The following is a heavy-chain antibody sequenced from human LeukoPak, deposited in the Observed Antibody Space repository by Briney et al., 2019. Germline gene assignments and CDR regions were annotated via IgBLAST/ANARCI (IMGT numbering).Heavy chain of an antibody. CDR1: GGSISSGDYS. CDR3: ARVLRRTMPSFPSWFDP. D-gene: IGHD2-2*01. Sequence: PSQTLSPTCTVSGGSISSGDYSWSWIRQPPGKGLEWIGSIYHSGTTHYNPSLKRRATISVDRAKNHFSLKLSSVTAADTAVYYCARVLRRTMPSFPSWFDPWGQGTLVTVSS. CDR2: IYHSGTT. J-gene: IGHJ5*02. V-gene: IGHV4-30-2*01.